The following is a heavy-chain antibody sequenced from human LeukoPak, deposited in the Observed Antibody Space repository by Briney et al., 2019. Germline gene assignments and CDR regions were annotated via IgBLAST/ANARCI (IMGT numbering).Heavy chain of an antibody. CDR1: GFTFSSYA. J-gene: IGHJ3*02. Sequence: GGSLRLSCAASGFTFSSYAMHWVRQAPGKGLEYVSAISSNGGSTYYANSAKGRFTISRDNSKNTLYLQMNSLRAEDTAVFYCAKDSAQGAFDIWGQGTMVTVSS. CDR2: ISSNGGST. V-gene: IGHV3-64*01. D-gene: IGHD6-6*01. CDR3: AKDSAQGAFDI.